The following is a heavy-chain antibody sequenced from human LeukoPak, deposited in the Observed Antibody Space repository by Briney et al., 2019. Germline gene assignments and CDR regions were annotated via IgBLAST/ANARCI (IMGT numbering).Heavy chain of an antibody. CDR2: ISGYNGNT. V-gene: IGHV1-18*01. D-gene: IGHD5-12*01. J-gene: IGHJ1*01. CDR3: ARDGYSAYDRTYFLH. CDR1: GYEASAYTFPKYG. Sequence: GASVKVSCKASGYEASAYTFPKYGINWVRQAPGQGLEWMGWISGYNGNTNYAQKLQGRVTMTTDTSTSTAYMELSSLRSDDTAVYYCARDGYSAYDRTYFLHWGQGAPVTVS.